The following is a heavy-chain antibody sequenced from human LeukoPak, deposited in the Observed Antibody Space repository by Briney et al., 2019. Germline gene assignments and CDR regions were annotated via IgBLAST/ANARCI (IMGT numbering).Heavy chain of an antibody. CDR1: GFTFSDYY. CDR2: ISSSGSTI. CDR3: ARVDYDILTGYYTSLSHNWFDP. D-gene: IGHD3-9*01. J-gene: IGHJ5*02. Sequence: GGSLRLSCAASGFTFSDYYMSWIRQAPGKGLEWVSYISSSGSTIYYADSVKGRFTISRDNAKNSLYLQMNSLRAEDTAVYYCARVDYDILTGYYTSLSHNWFDPWGQGTLVTVSS. V-gene: IGHV3-11*01.